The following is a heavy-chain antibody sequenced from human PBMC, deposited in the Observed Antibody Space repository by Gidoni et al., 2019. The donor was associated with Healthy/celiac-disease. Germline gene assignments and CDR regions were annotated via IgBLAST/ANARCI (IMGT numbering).Heavy chain of an antibody. Sequence: EVQLLESGGGLVQPGGSLRLSCAASGCTFSSYAMSWVRQSPGKGLEWVSAISGSGGSTYYADSVKGRFTISRDNSKNTLYLQMNSLGAEDTAVYYCAKGDSGSYPYYFDYWGQGTLVTVSS. CDR1: GCTFSSYA. D-gene: IGHD1-26*01. CDR3: AKGDSGSYPYYFDY. CDR2: ISGSGGST. J-gene: IGHJ4*02. V-gene: IGHV3-23*01.